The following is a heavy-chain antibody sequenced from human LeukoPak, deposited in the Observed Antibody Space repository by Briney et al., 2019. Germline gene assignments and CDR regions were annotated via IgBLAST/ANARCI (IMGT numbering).Heavy chain of an antibody. CDR2: IKSKSDGGTT. CDR1: TFTFSNAW. CDR3: TTAPRGYCSGGSCSYAFDI. V-gene: IGHV3-15*01. Sequence: GGSLRLSCAASTFTFSNAWMSWVRQAPGKGLEWVGRIKSKSDGGTTDYAAPVKGRFTISRDDSKNTLYLQMNSLKTEDTAVYYCTTAPRGYCSGGSCSYAFDIWGLGTMVTVSS. J-gene: IGHJ3*02. D-gene: IGHD2-15*01.